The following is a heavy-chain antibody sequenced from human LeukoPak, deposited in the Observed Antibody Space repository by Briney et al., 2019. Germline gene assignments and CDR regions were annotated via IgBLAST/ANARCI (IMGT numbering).Heavy chain of an antibody. Sequence: ASVKVSCKASGYTFTSYGISWVRQAPGRGLEWMGWISAYNGNTNYAQKLQGRVTMTTDTSTSTAYMELRSLRSDDTAVYYCARLGAYSYGRNYFDYWGQGTLVTVSS. CDR2: ISAYNGNT. CDR1: GYTFTSYG. V-gene: IGHV1-18*01. D-gene: IGHD5-18*01. CDR3: ARLGAYSYGRNYFDY. J-gene: IGHJ4*02.